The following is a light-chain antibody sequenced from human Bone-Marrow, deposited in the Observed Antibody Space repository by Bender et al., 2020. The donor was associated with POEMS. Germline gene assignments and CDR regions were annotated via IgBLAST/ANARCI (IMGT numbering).Light chain of an antibody. CDR3: AAWDASLNGWV. J-gene: IGLJ3*02. Sequence: QSVLDQSPSASGTPGQTVTISCSGSSSNIGSNAANWYQQVPGTAPKLLIYLNSQRPSGVPDRVSGSKSGTSASLAISGLQSEDEAEYYCAAWDASLNGWVFGGGTKLTVL. V-gene: IGLV1-44*01. CDR2: LNS. CDR1: SSNIGSNA.